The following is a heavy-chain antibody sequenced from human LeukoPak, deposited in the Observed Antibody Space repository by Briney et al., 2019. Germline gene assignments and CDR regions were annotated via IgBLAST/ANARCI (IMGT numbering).Heavy chain of an antibody. D-gene: IGHD6-6*01. CDR1: GGSISSYY. Sequence: TSETLSLTCTVSGGSISSYYWGWIRQPPGKGLEWMGYIYYSGSTNYNPSLKSRVTIPVDTPKNQFSLKLTSVTAADPAVYYWARLGLDGRSSLGPFGYWGQGTLVTVSS. J-gene: IGHJ4*02. CDR2: IYYSGST. CDR3: ARLGLDGRSSLGPFGY. V-gene: IGHV4-59*08.